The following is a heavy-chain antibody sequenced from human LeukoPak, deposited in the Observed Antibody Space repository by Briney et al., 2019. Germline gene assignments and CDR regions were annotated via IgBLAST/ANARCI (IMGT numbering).Heavy chain of an antibody. CDR2: IYTSGST. CDR3: ARVTMVRGVIRGFDP. D-gene: IGHD3-10*01. J-gene: IGHJ5*02. Sequence: PSETLSLTCTVSGGSISSGSYYWSWIRQPAGKGLEWIGRIYTSGSTNYNPSLESRVTISVDTSKNQFSLKLSSVTAAGTAVYYCARVTMVRGVIRGFDPWGQGTLVTVSS. V-gene: IGHV4-61*02. CDR1: GGSISSGSYY.